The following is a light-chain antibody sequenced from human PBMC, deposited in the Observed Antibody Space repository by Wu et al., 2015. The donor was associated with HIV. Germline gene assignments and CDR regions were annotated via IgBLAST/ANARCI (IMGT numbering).Light chain of an antibody. CDR1: QSVSSY. CDR3: QQRSNWPPIT. CDR2: DAS. V-gene: IGKV3-11*01. J-gene: IGKJ5*01. Sequence: EIVLTQFPVTLSLSPGDRATLSCRASQSVSSYLAWYQQKPGQAPRLLIYDASNRATGIPARFSGSRSGTDFTLTISSLEPEDFAVYYCQQRSNWPPITFGQGTRLEIK.